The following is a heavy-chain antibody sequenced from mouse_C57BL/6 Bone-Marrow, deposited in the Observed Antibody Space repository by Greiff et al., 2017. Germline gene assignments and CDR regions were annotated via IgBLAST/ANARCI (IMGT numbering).Heavy chain of an antibody. Sequence: EVQRVESGGGLVKPGGSLKLSCAASGFTFSSYAMSWVRQTPEKRLEWVATISDGGSYTYYPDNVKGRFTISRDNAKNNLYLQMSHLKSEDTAMYYCARDGAIAYYSTSYAMDYWGQGTSVTVSS. V-gene: IGHV5-4*01. CDR3: ARDGAIAYYSTSYAMDY. CDR1: GFTFSSYA. CDR2: ISDGGSYT. D-gene: IGHD2-5*01. J-gene: IGHJ4*01.